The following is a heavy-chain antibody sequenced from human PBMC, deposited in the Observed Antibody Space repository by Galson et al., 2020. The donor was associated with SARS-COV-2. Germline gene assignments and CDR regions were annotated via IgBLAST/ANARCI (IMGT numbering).Heavy chain of an antibody. CDR3: ARPGSGSYFGWFDP. D-gene: IGHD3-10*01. J-gene: IGHJ5*02. CDR1: GFTFSSYA. CDR2: ISYDGSNK. V-gene: IGHV3-30*04. Sequence: QLGESLKISCAASGFTFSSYAMHSVRQAPGKGLEWVAVISYDGSNKYYADSVKGRFTISRDNSKNTLYLQMNSLRAEDTAVYYCARPGSGSYFGWFDPWGEGTRVTDSS.